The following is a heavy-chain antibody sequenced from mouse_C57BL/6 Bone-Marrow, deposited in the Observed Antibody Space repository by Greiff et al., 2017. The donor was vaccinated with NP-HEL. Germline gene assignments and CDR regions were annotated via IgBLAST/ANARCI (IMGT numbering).Heavy chain of an antibody. CDR1: GYTFTSYW. V-gene: IGHV1-50*01. CDR3: ARYYDGSSDWCFDV. J-gene: IGHJ1*03. D-gene: IGHD1-1*01. Sequence: SGAELVKPGASVKLSCKASGYTFTSYWMQWVKQRPGQGLEWIGEIDPSDSYTNYNQKFKGKATLTVDTSSSTAYMQLSSLTSEDSAVDYCARYYDGSSDWCFDVWGTGTTVTVSS. CDR2: IDPSDSYT.